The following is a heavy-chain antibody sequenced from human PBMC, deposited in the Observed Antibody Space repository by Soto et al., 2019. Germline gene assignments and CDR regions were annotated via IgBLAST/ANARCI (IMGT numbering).Heavy chain of an antibody. D-gene: IGHD5-18*01. CDR2: INAGNGNT. CDR1: GYTFTSYD. Sequence: ASVKVSCKASGYTFTSYDMHWVRQAPGQRLEWMGWINAGNGNTKYSQKFQGRVTITRDTSASKAYMELSSLRSEDTAVYYCACIFSGGYSYGFYYYGMDVWGQGTTVTVSS. J-gene: IGHJ6*02. V-gene: IGHV1-3*01. CDR3: ACIFSGGYSYGFYYYGMDV.